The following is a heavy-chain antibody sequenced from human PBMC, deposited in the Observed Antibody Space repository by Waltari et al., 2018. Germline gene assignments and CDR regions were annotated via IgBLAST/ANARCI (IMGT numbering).Heavy chain of an antibody. CDR3: AKDRSGSYWAYYFDY. CDR2: ISWDGGST. CDR1: GFTFEDYT. V-gene: IGHV3-43*01. J-gene: IGHJ4*02. D-gene: IGHD1-26*01. Sequence: EVQLVESGGVVVQPGGSLILSFAASGFTFEDYTMHRVLQAPGKGLEWVSLISWDGGSTSYADSVKGRFTISRDNSKNSLYLQMNSLRTEDTALYYCAKDRSGSYWAYYFDYWGQGTLVTVSS.